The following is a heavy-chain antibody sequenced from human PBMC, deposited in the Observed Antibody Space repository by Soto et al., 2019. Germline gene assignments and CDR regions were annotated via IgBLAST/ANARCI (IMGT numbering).Heavy chain of an antibody. J-gene: IGHJ3*02. Sequence: SETLSLTCTVSGGSISSSSYYWGWIRQPPGKGLEWIGSIYYSGGTYYNPSLKSRVTISVDTSKNQFSLKLSSVTAADTAVYYCARECPKGGIVVVVAPNHDAFDIWGQGTMVTVSS. CDR2: IYYSGGT. V-gene: IGHV4-39*07. D-gene: IGHD2-15*01. CDR1: GGSISSSSYY. CDR3: ARECPKGGIVVVVAPNHDAFDI.